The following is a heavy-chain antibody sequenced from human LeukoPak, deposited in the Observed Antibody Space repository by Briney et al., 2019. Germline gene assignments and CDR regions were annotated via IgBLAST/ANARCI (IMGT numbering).Heavy chain of an antibody. V-gene: IGHV3-21*01. CDR1: GFTFSSYS. CDR2: ISSSSSYI. J-gene: IGHJ3*02. CDR3: ARSNSTSYPGLDAFDI. Sequence: GGSLRLSCAASGFTFSSYSMHWVRQAPGKGLEWVSSISSSSSYIYYADSVKGRFTISRDIAKNSLYLQMNSLRAEDTAVYYCARSNSTSYPGLDAFDIWGQGTMVTVSS. D-gene: IGHD2-2*01.